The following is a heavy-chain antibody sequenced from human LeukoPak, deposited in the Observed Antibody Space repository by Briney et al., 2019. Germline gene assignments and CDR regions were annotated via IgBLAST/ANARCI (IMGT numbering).Heavy chain of an antibody. CDR2: IWYDGSNK. V-gene: IGHV3-33*01. J-gene: IGHJ6*04. D-gene: IGHD6-13*01. CDR1: GFTFSSYG. Sequence: GGSLRLSCAASGFTFSSYGMHWVRQAPGKGLEWVAVIWYDGSNKYYADSVKGRFTISRDNSKNTLYLQMNSLRAEDTAVYYCASSSSWLFLNAEVNGMDVWCKGTTVTVSS. CDR3: ASSSSWLFLNAEVNGMDV.